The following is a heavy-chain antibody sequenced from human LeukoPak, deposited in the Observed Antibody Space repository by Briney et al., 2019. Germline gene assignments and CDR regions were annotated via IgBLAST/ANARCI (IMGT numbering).Heavy chain of an antibody. CDR3: ATRISRDGYNWAYDS. CDR2: IKSKTDGGTT. Sequence: GGSLRLSCAASGFSFSNSWMYWVRQPPGKGLEWVARIKSKTDGGTTDYAAPVKGRFTVSRDDSKNTLYLEMNSLKTEDTAVYYCATRISRDGYNWAYDSWALGTLVTVSS. D-gene: IGHD5-24*01. J-gene: IGHJ4*02. CDR1: GFSFSNSW. V-gene: IGHV3-15*01.